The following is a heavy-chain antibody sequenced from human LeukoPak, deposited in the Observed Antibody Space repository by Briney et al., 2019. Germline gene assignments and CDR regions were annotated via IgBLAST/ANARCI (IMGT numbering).Heavy chain of an antibody. CDR1: GYTFTSYY. CDR2: INPSGGST. CDR3: ARDQASETFDY. J-gene: IGHJ4*02. V-gene: IGHV1-46*01. Sequence: GASVKVSCKASGYTFTSYYMHWVRRAPGQGLEWMGIINPSGGSTSYAQKFQGRDTMTRDTSTSTVYMELSSLRSEDTAVYYCARDQASETFDYWGQGTLVTVSS.